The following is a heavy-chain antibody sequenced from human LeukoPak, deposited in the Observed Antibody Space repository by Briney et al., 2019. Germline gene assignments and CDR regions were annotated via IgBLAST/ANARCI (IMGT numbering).Heavy chain of an antibody. Sequence: GRSLRLSCAASGSTFSSYAMHWVRQAPGKGLEWVAVISYDGSNKYYADSVKGRFTISRDNSKNTLYLQMNSLRAEDTAVYYCARVSFLEWSHPFDYWGQGTLVTVSS. D-gene: IGHD3-3*01. CDR1: GSTFSSYA. V-gene: IGHV3-30-3*01. CDR3: ARVSFLEWSHPFDY. J-gene: IGHJ4*02. CDR2: ISYDGSNK.